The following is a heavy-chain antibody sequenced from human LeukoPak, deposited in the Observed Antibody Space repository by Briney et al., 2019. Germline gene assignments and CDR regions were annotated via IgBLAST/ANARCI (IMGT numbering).Heavy chain of an antibody. CDR1: GYTFTVNH. D-gene: IGHD3-16*02. CDR3: AREADIVSFDL. Sequence: GASVKVSCKASGYTFTVNHVHCVRQAPGQGLEWMGWNDPNSGGTKYAQKFQDRVAMTSDTSISTAYMELSGLRSDDTAVYFCAREADIVSFDLWGRGTRVTVSS. J-gene: IGHJ2*01. CDR2: NDPNSGGT. V-gene: IGHV1-2*02.